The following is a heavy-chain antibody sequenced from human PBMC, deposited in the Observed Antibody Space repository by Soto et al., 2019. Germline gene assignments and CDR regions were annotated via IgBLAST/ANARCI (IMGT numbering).Heavy chain of an antibody. CDR3: ARTGWPQSSYYFDY. V-gene: IGHV1-18*01. CDR1: GYTFTNYG. Sequence: GASVKVSCKASGYTFTNYGINWLRQARGQGIEWMGWFNPKNGNTNYAQTFEGRLTLTTDTSTSTAFMELGNLRSDDTAVYYCARTGWPQSSYYFDYWGQGTLVTVSS. CDR2: FNPKNGNT. J-gene: IGHJ4*02. D-gene: IGHD3-16*01.